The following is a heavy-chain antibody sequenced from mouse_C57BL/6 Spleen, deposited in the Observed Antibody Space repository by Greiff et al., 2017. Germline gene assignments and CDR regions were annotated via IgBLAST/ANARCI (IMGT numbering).Heavy chain of an antibody. CDR2: INPSNGGT. CDR3: AVITTVVATCDY. D-gene: IGHD1-1*01. Sequence: QVQLQQSGTELVKPGASVKLSCKASGYTFTSYWMHWVKQRPGQGLEWIGNINPSNGGTNYNEKFKSKATLTVDKSSSTAYMQLSSLTSEDSAVYYCAVITTVVATCDYWGQGTTLTVSS. J-gene: IGHJ2*01. V-gene: IGHV1-53*01. CDR1: GYTFTSYW.